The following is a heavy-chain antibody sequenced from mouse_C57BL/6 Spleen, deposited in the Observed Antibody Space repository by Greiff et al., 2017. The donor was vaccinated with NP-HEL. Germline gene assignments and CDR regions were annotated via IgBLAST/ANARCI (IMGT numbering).Heavy chain of an antibody. CDR3: ARYVSSVDY. Sequence: VQLQQSGAELVRPGASVELSCKASGYTFTDYYINWVKQRPGQGLEWIARIYPGSGNTYYNEKFKGKATLTAEISYSTAYMQLSSLTSEDSAVYFCARYVSSVDYWGQGTSVTVSS. D-gene: IGHD1-1*01. CDR2: IYPGSGNT. V-gene: IGHV1-76*01. CDR1: GYTFTDYY. J-gene: IGHJ4*01.